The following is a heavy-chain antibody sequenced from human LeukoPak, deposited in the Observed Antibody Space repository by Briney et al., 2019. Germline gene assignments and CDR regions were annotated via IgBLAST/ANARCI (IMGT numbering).Heavy chain of an antibody. CDR2: INPNSGGT. D-gene: IGHD3-16*01. V-gene: IGHV1-2*02. Sequence: AASVKVSCKASGYTFTGYYMHWVRQAPGQGLEWMGWINPNSGGTNYAQKFQGRVTMTRDTSISTAYMELSRLRSDDTAVYYCARHAETSAPLGNWFDPWGQGTLVTVSS. CDR1: GYTFTGYY. J-gene: IGHJ5*02. CDR3: ARHAETSAPLGNWFDP.